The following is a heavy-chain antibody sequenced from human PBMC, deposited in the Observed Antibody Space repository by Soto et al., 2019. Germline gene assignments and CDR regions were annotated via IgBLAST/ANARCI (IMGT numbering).Heavy chain of an antibody. J-gene: IGHJ6*03. V-gene: IGHV4-34*01. CDR2: INHSGST. CDR3: ARNFEYYMDV. D-gene: IGHD3-9*01. CDR1: GGSFSGYY. Sequence: SETLSLTCAVYGGSFSGYYWSWIRQPPGKGLEWIGEINHSGSTNYNPSLKSRVTISVDTSKNQFSLKLSSVTAADTAVYYCARNFEYYMDVWGKGTTVTVSS.